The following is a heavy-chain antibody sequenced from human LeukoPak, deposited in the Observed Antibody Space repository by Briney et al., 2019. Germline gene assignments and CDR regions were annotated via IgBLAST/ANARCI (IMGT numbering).Heavy chain of an antibody. Sequence: GGSLRLSCAASTFMFSNYAMHWVRQAPGKGLEWVAFIWYDGSNDHYADSVKGRFTISRDNSKNTLYLQMNSLRAEDTAVYYCARDRRQTIDYWGQGTLVTVSS. V-gene: IGHV3-33*08. CDR3: ARDRRQTIDY. CDR2: IWYDGSND. CDR1: TFMFSNYA. J-gene: IGHJ4*02.